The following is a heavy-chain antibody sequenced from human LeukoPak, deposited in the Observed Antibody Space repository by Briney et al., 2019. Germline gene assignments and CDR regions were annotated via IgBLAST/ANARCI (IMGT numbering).Heavy chain of an antibody. CDR3: ARDRVYCSGGSCAPYFDY. Sequence: GRSPRLSCAASGFTFSSYGMHWVRQAPGKGLEWVAVIWYDGSNKYYADSVKGRFTISRDNSKNTLYLQMNSLRAEDTAAYYCARDRVYCSGGSCAPYFDYWGQGTLVTVSS. V-gene: IGHV3-33*01. CDR1: GFTFSSYG. CDR2: IWYDGSNK. D-gene: IGHD2-15*01. J-gene: IGHJ4*02.